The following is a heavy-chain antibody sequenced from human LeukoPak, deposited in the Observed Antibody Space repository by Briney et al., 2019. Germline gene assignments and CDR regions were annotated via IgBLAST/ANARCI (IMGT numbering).Heavy chain of an antibody. CDR3: VGVNYYDTSLGFA. D-gene: IGHD3-22*01. CDR1: GFSLSTRGMC. Sequence: SGPALVKPTQTLTLTCTFSGFSLSTRGMCVSWIRQPPGKALAWLARIDWDDDKYYSTSLTTRLTISKDTSKNQVVLTVTNMDPVDTATYYCVGVNYYDTSLGFAWGQGTLVTVSS. J-gene: IGHJ4*02. V-gene: IGHV2-70*11. CDR2: IDWDDDK.